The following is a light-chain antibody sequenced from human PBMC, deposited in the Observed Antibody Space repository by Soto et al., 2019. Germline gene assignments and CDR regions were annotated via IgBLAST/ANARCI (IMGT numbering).Light chain of an antibody. CDR2: DAS. J-gene: IGKJ4*01. CDR1: QSVSSD. Sequence: EIVLTQSPTTLSLSPGERATLSCRASQSVSSDFAWYQQKPGQAPKLLIYDASTRAAGIPARFSGSGSGTDFTLTISRLVPEDCAVFYCQQRSDWPLSFGGGTKGEIK. CDR3: QQRSDWPLS. V-gene: IGKV3-11*01.